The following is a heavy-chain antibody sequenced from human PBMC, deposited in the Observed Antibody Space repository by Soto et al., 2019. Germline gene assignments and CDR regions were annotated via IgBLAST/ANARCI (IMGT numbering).Heavy chain of an antibody. V-gene: IGHV1-46*01. D-gene: IGHD3-22*01. Sequence: VQLVQSGAEVKEPGASVKVSCQASGYTFTNYFMHWVRQAPGQGLEWMGIIDPGGLYIKYAQKLQARVIMTKDTSTSTVYMEMSSLRSEDTAVYYCARISDSRSQEEYYGGQGTLVTVSS. J-gene: IGHJ4*02. CDR3: ARISDSRSQEEYY. CDR1: GYTFTNYF. CDR2: IDPGGLYI.